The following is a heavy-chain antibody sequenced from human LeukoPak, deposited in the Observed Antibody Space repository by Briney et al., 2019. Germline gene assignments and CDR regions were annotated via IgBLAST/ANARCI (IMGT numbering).Heavy chain of an antibody. Sequence: ASVTVSCKASGGTFSSYAISWVRQAPGQGLEWMGRIIPILGIANYAQKFQGRVTITADKSASTVYMELSSLRSEDTAAYYCARVVYSGTSLGALDYWGQGTLVTVSS. CDR1: GGTFSSYA. D-gene: IGHD1-26*01. J-gene: IGHJ4*02. CDR2: IIPILGIA. CDR3: ARVVYSGTSLGALDY. V-gene: IGHV1-69*04.